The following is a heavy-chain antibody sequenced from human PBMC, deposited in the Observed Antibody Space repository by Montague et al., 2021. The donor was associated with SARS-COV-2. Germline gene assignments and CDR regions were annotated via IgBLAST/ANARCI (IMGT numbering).Heavy chain of an antibody. Sequence: SLRPSCAASGFSFRSYSMNWVRQAPGKGLEWVSYISSSGDIIYQADSVKGRFTISRDNAKNSLYLQMNSLRDEDTAVYYCVREGLAGTWYYFDYWGQGTLVTVSS. V-gene: IGHV3-48*02. D-gene: IGHD6-19*01. CDR1: GFSFRSYS. CDR3: VREGLAGTWYYFDY. CDR2: ISSSGDII. J-gene: IGHJ4*02.